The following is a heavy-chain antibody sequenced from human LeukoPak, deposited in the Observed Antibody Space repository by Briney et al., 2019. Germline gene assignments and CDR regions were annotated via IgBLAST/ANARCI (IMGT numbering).Heavy chain of an antibody. CDR1: GGSISIGGFY. Sequence: SETLSLTCTVSGGSISIGGFYWGWIRQSPGKGLEWIVSINYSGRTFYSPSLINRATISVDTSKNQFSLRLNSVTAADTSLYYCARQDDQDHGDPNWFDTWGQGTLVTVSS. CDR2: INYSGRT. V-gene: IGHV4-39*01. CDR3: ARQDDQDHGDPNWFDT. D-gene: IGHD4-17*01. J-gene: IGHJ5*02.